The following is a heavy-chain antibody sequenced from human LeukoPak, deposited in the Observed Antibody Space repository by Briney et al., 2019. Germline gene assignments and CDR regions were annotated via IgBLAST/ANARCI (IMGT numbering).Heavy chain of an antibody. Sequence: LAGGSLRLSCAASGFTFSDYYMSWIRQAPGKGLVWVSRINSDGSSTSYADSVRGRFSISRDNAKNTLYLQMNSLRAEDTAVYYCARGLSGYASSLGYWGQGTLVTVS. CDR1: GFTFSDYY. V-gene: IGHV3-74*01. CDR3: ARGLSGYASSLGY. J-gene: IGHJ4*02. D-gene: IGHD6-6*01. CDR2: INSDGSST.